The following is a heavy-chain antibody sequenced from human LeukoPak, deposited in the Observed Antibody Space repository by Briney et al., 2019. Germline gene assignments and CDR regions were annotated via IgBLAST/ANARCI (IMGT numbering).Heavy chain of an antibody. D-gene: IGHD3-9*01. V-gene: IGHV5-51*01. CDR1: GFDFTAYG. CDR2: IYPGGSNG. CDR3: ARHFDSAWFGF. J-gene: IGHJ4*02. Sequence: GESLRFSWKCSGFDFTAYGIAWVRQMPGKGLEWMGNIYPGGSNGRYSPSFQGQVTMSADKSITTVYLQRSSLKASDTAMYYCARHFDSAWFGFWGQGSLVTVSS.